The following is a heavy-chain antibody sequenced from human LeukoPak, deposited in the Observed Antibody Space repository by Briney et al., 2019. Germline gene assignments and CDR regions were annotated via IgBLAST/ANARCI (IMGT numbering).Heavy chain of an antibody. CDR3: AKDLKLYSKSYRYWFDP. CDR1: GFTFSNYA. J-gene: IGHJ5*02. CDR2: ISYTGDRT. D-gene: IGHD3-16*02. V-gene: IGHV3-23*01. Sequence: GGSLRLSCAASGFTFSNYAMSWVRQAPGKGLECVSVISYTGDRTYYADSVKGRFTISRDNAKNTLYLQMSSLGAEDTAVYYCAKDLKLYSKSYRYWFDPWGQGTLVTVSS.